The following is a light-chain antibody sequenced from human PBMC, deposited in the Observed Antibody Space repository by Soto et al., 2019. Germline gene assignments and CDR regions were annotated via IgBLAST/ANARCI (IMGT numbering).Light chain of an antibody. J-gene: IGKJ1*01. CDR3: QQYNSYSGT. CDR2: DAS. Sequence: DIQMTQSPSTLSASVGDRVTITCRASQSISIWLAWYQQKPGKAPKLLIYDASSLESGFPSRFSGSGSWTEFTLTISRLQPDDFAGYYCQQYNSYSGTFVQGTKVEI. CDR1: QSISIW. V-gene: IGKV1-5*01.